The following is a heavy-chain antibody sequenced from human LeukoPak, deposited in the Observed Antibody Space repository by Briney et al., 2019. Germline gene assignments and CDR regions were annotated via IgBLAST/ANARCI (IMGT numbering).Heavy chain of an antibody. CDR3: ARHGDPYDILTGYYFDY. J-gene: IGHJ4*02. CDR2: IYPGDSDT. CDR1: GYSFTSYW. V-gene: IGHV5-51*01. Sequence: GESLKISCKGSGYSFTSYWIGWVRQMPEKGLEWMGIIYPGDSDTRYSPSFQGQVTISADKSISTAYLQWSSLKASDTAMYYCARHGDPYDILTGYYFDYWGQGTLVTVSS. D-gene: IGHD3-9*01.